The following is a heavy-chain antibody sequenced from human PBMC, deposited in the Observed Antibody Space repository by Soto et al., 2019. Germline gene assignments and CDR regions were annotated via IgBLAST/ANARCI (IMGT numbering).Heavy chain of an antibody. CDR1: GYTFTSYG. CDR3: ARSMDTAMVTAPYYYYYGMDV. D-gene: IGHD5-18*01. J-gene: IGHJ6*02. Sequence: ASVKVSCKASGYTFTSYGISWVRQAPGQGLEWMGWISAYNGNTNYAQKLQGRVTMTTDTSTSTAYMELRSLRSDDTAVYYCARSMDTAMVTAPYYYYYGMDVWGQGTTVTVS. V-gene: IGHV1-18*04. CDR2: ISAYNGNT.